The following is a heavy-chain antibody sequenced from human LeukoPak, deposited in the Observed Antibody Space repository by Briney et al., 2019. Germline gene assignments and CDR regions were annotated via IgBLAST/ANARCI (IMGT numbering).Heavy chain of an antibody. CDR3: ARGPRVVGDAFDI. Sequence: GASVKVSCKASGYTFTSYDINWVRQATGQGLEWMGWMNPNSGNTGYAQKFQGRVTITRNTSISTAYMELGSLRSEDTAVYYCARGPRVVGDAFDIWGQGTMVTVSS. V-gene: IGHV1-8*03. CDR2: MNPNSGNT. D-gene: IGHD3-3*01. CDR1: GYTFTSYD. J-gene: IGHJ3*02.